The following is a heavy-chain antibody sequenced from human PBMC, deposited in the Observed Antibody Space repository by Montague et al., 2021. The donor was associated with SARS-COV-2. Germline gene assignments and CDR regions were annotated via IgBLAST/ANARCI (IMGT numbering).Heavy chain of an antibody. Sequence: SETLSLTCAVYGGSFSGYYWAWIRQPPGKGLEWIGSIYPGGKMFYNSSLKSRVTMSIDTSENQFSLNLNSVTAADTAVYYCARHSGGSEVSGPDYWGQGTLVTVSS. J-gene: IGHJ4*02. CDR2: IYPGGKM. CDR3: ARHSGGSEVSGPDY. D-gene: IGHD3-10*01. V-gene: IGHV4-34*01. CDR1: GGSFSGYY.